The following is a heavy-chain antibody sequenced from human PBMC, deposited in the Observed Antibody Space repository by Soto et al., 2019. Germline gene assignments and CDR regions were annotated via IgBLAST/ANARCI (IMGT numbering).Heavy chain of an antibody. CDR3: ARDGSTRSIWSGYPTYYYYGMDV. CDR2: ISAYNGNT. J-gene: IGHJ6*02. D-gene: IGHD3-3*01. V-gene: IGHV1-18*01. Sequence: QVQLVQSGAEVKKPGASVKVSCKASGYTFTSYGISWVRQAPGQGLEWMGWISAYNGNTNYAQKLQGRVTMTTDTSTRTAYIELRSLRSDDTAVYYCARDGSTRSIWSGYPTYYYYGMDVWGQGTTVTVSS. CDR1: GYTFTSYG.